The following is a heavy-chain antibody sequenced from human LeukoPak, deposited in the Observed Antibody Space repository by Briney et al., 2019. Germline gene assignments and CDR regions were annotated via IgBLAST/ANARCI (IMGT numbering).Heavy chain of an antibody. D-gene: IGHD2-2*01. CDR3: ARVRSTAAVDY. J-gene: IGHJ4*02. CDR1: GFTFSSYW. Sequence: GGSLRLSCAASGFTFSSYWMHWVRQAPGRGLVWVSRINNDGSSTSYADSVKGRFTISRDNAKNTLHLQMNSLRAEDTAVYYCARVRSTAAVDYWGQGTLVTVSS. V-gene: IGHV3-74*01. CDR2: INNDGSST.